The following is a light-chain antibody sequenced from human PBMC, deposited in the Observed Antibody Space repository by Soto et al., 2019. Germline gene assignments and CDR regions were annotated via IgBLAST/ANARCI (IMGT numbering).Light chain of an antibody. J-gene: IGLJ2*01. Sequence: QSVLTQPASVSGSPGQSITISCTGTSSDVSGYNYVSWYQQHPGKAPKLMIYDVSNRPSGVSNRFSGSKSGNTASLTISGLQAEDEADYYCSSYTSSSTGVFGGGTKLTVL. CDR2: DVS. CDR1: SSDVSGYNY. V-gene: IGLV2-14*01. CDR3: SSYTSSSTGV.